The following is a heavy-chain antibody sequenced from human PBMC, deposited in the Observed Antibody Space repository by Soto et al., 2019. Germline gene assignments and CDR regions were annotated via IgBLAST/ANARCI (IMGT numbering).Heavy chain of an antibody. D-gene: IGHD6-13*01. V-gene: IGHV4-39*02. CDR3: TRDLEGAAVGTLAH. CDR2: IYYSGTT. Sequence: SETLSLTCTVSSASISSSGYTWGWIRQPPGKGLEWIGSIYYSGTTNYNPSLNSRVTVSVDTSKNQFSLKVTSVTAADTAVYYCTRDLEGAAVGTLAHWGQGALVTVS. CDR1: SASISSSGYT. J-gene: IGHJ4*02.